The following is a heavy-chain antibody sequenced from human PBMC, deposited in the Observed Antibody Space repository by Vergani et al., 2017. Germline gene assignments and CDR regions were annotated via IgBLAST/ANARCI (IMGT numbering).Heavy chain of an antibody. V-gene: IGHV1-8*01. CDR1: GYLFSNYD. D-gene: IGHD2-21*02. J-gene: IGHJ6*02. Sequence: QVQLVQSGAEVKKSGAPVKVSCKASGYLFSNYDINWVRQAPGQGLEWMGWTNPNSGKTGYAQKFQGIVTMTRNTSIRPAYMELSSLRSEDRAVYYCARFAVTGNIPSSGYGMDVWGEGTTVTVSS. CDR3: ARFAVTGNIPSSGYGMDV. CDR2: TNPNSGKT.